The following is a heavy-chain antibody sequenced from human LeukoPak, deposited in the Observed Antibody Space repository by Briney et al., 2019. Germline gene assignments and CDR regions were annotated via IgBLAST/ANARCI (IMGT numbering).Heavy chain of an antibody. J-gene: IGHJ4*02. D-gene: IGHD1-26*01. CDR3: ATDRVAGATRGDFYY. V-gene: IGHV3-21*01. CDR2: IGSSSKYI. CDR1: GFPFSTYS. Sequence: PGGSLRLSCAASGFPFSTYSMAWVRQTPGKGLEWVSSIGSSSKYIYYADSVKGRFTISRDNTQNSLFLQMNSLRVGDTAVYYCATDRVAGATRGDFYYWGQGTLVTVSS.